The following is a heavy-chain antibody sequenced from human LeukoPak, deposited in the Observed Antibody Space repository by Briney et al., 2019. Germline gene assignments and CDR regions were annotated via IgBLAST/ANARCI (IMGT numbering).Heavy chain of an antibody. J-gene: IGHJ3*02. CDR3: AREGGTMVRGVINAFDI. CDR2: IIPIFGTA. Sequence: SVKVSCKASGGTFSSYAISWVRQAPGQGLEWMGGIIPIFGTANYAQKFQGRVTITADESTSTAYMELSSPRSEDTAVYYCAREGGTMVRGVINAFDIWGLGTMVTVSS. V-gene: IGHV1-69*01. CDR1: GGTFSSYA. D-gene: IGHD3-10*01.